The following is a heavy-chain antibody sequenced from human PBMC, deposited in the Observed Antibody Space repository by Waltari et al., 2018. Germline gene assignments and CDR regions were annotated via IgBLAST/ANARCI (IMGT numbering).Heavy chain of an antibody. Sequence: QVQMQESGAGLAKPSQTQSITCTVSSNHSSSGAYYWSWIRQPPGKGLEWIGFIYYSGNTYYSPSLKSRLTISVDTSKNQFSLKLSSVTAADTAVYYCARGPHFVVVVAAGFDPWGQGTLVTVTS. CDR1: SNHSSSGAYY. CDR3: ARGPHFVVVVAAGFDP. CDR2: IYYSGNT. D-gene: IGHD2-15*01. V-gene: IGHV4-30-4*08. J-gene: IGHJ5*02.